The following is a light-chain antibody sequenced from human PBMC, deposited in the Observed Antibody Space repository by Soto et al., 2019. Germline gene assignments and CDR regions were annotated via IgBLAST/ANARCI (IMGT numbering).Light chain of an antibody. CDR2: DAS. V-gene: IGKV3-11*01. CDR3: QQRSSWPVT. Sequence: EIVLTQSPATLSLSPGERATLSCRASQSVSTYLAWYQQKPGQAPRLLIYDASSRATVIPDRFSGSGSGTEFTLTLSRLEPEDFAVYYCQQRSSWPVTFGQGTRVEIK. J-gene: IGKJ1*01. CDR1: QSVSTY.